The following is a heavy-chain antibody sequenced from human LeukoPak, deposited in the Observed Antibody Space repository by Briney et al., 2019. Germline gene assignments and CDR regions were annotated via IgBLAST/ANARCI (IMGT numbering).Heavy chain of an antibody. CDR3: ARDFGVIRRS. D-gene: IGHD3-3*01. Sequence: GGSLRLSCAASGFSVRDYAMHWVRQAPGKGLEWVAVMTYEETYKNYAEAVKGRFTISRDDSKNTLFLQMSSLRPEDTAVYYCARDFGVIRRSWGQGTLVSVSS. J-gene: IGHJ5*02. V-gene: IGHV3-30-3*01. CDR2: MTYEETYK. CDR1: GFSVRDYA.